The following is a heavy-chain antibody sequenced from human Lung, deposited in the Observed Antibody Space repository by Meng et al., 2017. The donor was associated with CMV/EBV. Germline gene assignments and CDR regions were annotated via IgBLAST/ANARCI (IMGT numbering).Heavy chain of an antibody. CDR2: IYYTGST. V-gene: IGHV4-61*03. J-gene: IGHJ4*02. Sequence: SETXSLXCTVSGASVSSYTNYWSWIRQSPGKGLEWIGYIYYTGSTKYTPSLKSRVPMSVDTSKNHFSLKLSSVTAADTAVYYCARVHYDTSTGYQFDLWGQRTLVTVSS. CDR1: GASVSSYTNY. CDR3: ARVHYDTSTGYQFDL. D-gene: IGHD3-9*01.